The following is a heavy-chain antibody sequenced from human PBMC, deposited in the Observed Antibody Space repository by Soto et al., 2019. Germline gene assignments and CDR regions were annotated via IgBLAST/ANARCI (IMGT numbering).Heavy chain of an antibody. D-gene: IGHD2-2*01. CDR1: GYTFTSYD. J-gene: IGHJ4*02. CDR2: MNPNSGNT. V-gene: IGHV1-8*01. Sequence: ASVKVSCKASGYTFTSYDINWVRQATGQGLEWMGWMNPNSGNTGYAQKFQGRVTMTRNTSISTAYMELSSLRSEDTAVYYCARQPYLYCGSTSCHIDYWGQGTLVTVSS. CDR3: ARQPYLYCGSTSCHIDY.